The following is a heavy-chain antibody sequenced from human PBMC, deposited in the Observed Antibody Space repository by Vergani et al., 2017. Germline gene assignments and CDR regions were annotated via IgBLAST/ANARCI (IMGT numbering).Heavy chain of an antibody. Sequence: QVQLVESGGGVVQPGRSLRLSCAASGFTFSSYVMHWVRQAPGKGLEWVAVISYDGSNKYYADSVKGRFNISRDNSKNTLYLQMNSLRAEDMAVYYCARDGIQRLTTYYFDSWGQGTLVTVSS. CDR2: ISYDGSNK. D-gene: IGHD4/OR15-4a*01. J-gene: IGHJ4*02. CDR3: ARDGIQRLTTYYFDS. CDR1: GFTFSSYV. V-gene: IGHV3-30-3*01.